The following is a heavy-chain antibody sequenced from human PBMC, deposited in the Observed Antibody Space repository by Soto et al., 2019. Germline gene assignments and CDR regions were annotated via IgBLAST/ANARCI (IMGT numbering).Heavy chain of an antibody. CDR3: ATEPLVDVAADRPGCLSEFDF. CDR1: GFTFSNHA. Sequence: QPGGSLRLSCEASGFTFSNHAMSWVRQAPGQGLEWVSAVNGGGDSTFSAGSVKGRFTISRDNSKNTVYLQMNSLTAADTAVYYCATEPLVDVAADRPGCLSEFDFWGQGTLVTVSS. CDR2: VNGGGDST. V-gene: IGHV3-23*01. D-gene: IGHD6-6*01. J-gene: IGHJ5*01.